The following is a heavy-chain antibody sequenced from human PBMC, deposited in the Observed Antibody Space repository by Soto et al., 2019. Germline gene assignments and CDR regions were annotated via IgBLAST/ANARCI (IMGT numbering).Heavy chain of an antibody. CDR1: GFTFRSYW. J-gene: IGHJ2*01. V-gene: IGHV3-74*01. CDR2: INSDGSST. D-gene: IGHD4-4*01. Sequence: EVQLVESGGGLVQPGGSLRLSCAASGFTFRSYWMHWVRQAPGKGLVWVSRINSDGSSTIYADSVKGRFTISRDNAKNTLYLQMNSLRAEDTAVYYCATDSGPSNYGAYWYFDLWGRGTLVTVSS. CDR3: ATDSGPSNYGAYWYFDL.